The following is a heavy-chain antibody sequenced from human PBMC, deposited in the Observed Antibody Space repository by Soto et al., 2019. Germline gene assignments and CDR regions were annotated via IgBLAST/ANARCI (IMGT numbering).Heavy chain of an antibody. CDR1: GYSFTGYY. D-gene: IGHD6-6*01. V-gene: IGHV1-2*02. CDR3: ASETEQLAQYYYYGMDV. CDR2: INPNSGGT. Sequence: VASVKGSWKASGYSFTGYYMQWVRQAPGQGLEWMGWINPNSGGTNYAQKFQGRVTMTRDTSISTAYMELSRLRSDDTAVYYCASETEQLAQYYYYGMDVWGQGTTVTGTS. J-gene: IGHJ6*02.